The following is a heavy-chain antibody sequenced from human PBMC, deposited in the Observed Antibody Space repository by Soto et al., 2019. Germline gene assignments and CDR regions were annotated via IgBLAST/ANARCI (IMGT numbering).Heavy chain of an antibody. D-gene: IGHD1-20*01. CDR2: INHSGST. CDR1: GGSFSGYY. CDR3: AREPVWGDYYGMDV. J-gene: IGHJ6*02. V-gene: IGHV4-34*01. Sequence: ASETLSLTCAVYGGSFSGYYWSWIRQPPGKGLEWIGEINHSGSTNYNPSLKSRVTISVDTSKNQFSLKLSSVTAADTAVYYCAREPVWGDYYGMDVWGQGTTVTVSS.